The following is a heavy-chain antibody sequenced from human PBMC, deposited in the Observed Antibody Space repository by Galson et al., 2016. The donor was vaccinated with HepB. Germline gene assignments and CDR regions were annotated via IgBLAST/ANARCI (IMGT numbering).Heavy chain of an antibody. Sequence: SLRLSCAASGFTFRNYWMSWVRQAPGKGLEWVANINQHGGEKNYVDSVKGRFTISRDNTKNSLYLQTNSLRVEDTAVYFCTRDLSIYYDSSGDWGQGTLVTVSS. V-gene: IGHV3-7*01. J-gene: IGHJ4*02. D-gene: IGHD3-22*01. CDR1: GFTFRNYW. CDR3: TRDLSIYYDSSGD. CDR2: INQHGGEK.